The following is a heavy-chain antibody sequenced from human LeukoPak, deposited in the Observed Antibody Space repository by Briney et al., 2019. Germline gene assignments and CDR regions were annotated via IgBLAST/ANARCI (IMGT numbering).Heavy chain of an antibody. CDR3: ARDPSYSSQVTDP. V-gene: IGHV3-21*01. D-gene: IGHD3-22*01. CDR2: ISSSSSYI. Sequence: TGGSLRLSCAASGFTFSSYSMTWVRQAPGKGLEWVSSISSSSSYIYYADSVKGRFTISRDNAKNSLYLQMNSLRAEDTAVYYCARDPSYSSQVTDPWGQGTLVTVSS. J-gene: IGHJ5*02. CDR1: GFTFSSYS.